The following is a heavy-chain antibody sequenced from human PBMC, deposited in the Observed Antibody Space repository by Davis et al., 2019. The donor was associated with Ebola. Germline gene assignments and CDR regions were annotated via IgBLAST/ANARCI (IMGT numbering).Heavy chain of an antibody. Sequence: PGGSLRLSCAASGLTFTRDGMSWVRQAPGKGLEWISAIRFDSYNTFYGDSVKGRFTISRDNAKNSLYLQMNSLRAEDTAVYYCASGLRGYSYGNWFDTWGQGTLVTVSS. V-gene: IGHV3-23*01. J-gene: IGHJ5*02. CDR3: ASGLRGYSYGNWFDT. CDR2: IRFDSYNT. D-gene: IGHD5-18*01. CDR1: GLTFTRDG.